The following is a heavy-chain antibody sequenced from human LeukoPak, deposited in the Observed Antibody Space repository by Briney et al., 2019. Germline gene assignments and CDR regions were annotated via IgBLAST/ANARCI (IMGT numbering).Heavy chain of an antibody. J-gene: IGHJ4*02. CDR3: ARNSGYDLPFDY. CDR2: IYSDGST. D-gene: IGHD5-12*01. CDR1: GFTVSTNY. V-gene: IGHV3-53*01. Sequence: PGGSLRLSCAASGFTVSTNYMSWVRQAPGKKLEWVSDIYSDGSTFYADSVKGRFTISRDNSKNTLSLQMNSLRAEDTAVYYCARNSGYDLPFDYWGQGTLVTVSS.